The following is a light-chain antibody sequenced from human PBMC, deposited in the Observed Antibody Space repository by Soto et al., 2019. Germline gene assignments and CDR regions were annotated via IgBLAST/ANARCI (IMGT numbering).Light chain of an antibody. CDR1: QSVSISY. J-gene: IGKJ1*01. Sequence: EIVLTQSPGTLSLSPGERATLSCRASQSVSISYLARYQQKPGQAPRLLIYGASTRATGVPHRFSGSGSGTDFTLTITGLEPEDFAVYYCQQYGNSPTFGQGTKVEIK. CDR2: GAS. CDR3: QQYGNSPT. V-gene: IGKV3-20*01.